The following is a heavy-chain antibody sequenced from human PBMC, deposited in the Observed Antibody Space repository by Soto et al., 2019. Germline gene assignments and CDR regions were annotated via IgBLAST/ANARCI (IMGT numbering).Heavy chain of an antibody. V-gene: IGHV3-30-3*01. Sequence: ESGGGVVQPGRSLRLSCAASGFSFSTYVMHWVRQSPGKGLEWVAVMSYDGINKYYADSVKGRFTISRDNSKNTLYLEMNSLRGEDTAVYYCARYRYSGSFSYFALDVWGQGTTVTVSS. CDR1: GFSFSTYV. D-gene: IGHD1-26*01. CDR2: MSYDGINK. CDR3: ARYRYSGSFSYFALDV. J-gene: IGHJ6*02.